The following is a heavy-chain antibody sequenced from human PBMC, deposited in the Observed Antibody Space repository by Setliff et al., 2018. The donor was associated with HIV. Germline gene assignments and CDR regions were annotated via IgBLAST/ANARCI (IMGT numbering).Heavy chain of an antibody. D-gene: IGHD5-18*01. Sequence: PSETLSLTCAVYGGSFSGYYWSWIRQPPGKGLEWIGEINHSGSTNYNPSLKSRVTISVDTSKNQFSLKLGSVTAADTAVYFCARDPGYTSGSTFHFDYWGQGTLVTVSS. CDR1: GGSFSGYY. CDR3: ARDPGYTSGSTFHFDY. V-gene: IGHV4-34*01. CDR2: INHSGST. J-gene: IGHJ4*02.